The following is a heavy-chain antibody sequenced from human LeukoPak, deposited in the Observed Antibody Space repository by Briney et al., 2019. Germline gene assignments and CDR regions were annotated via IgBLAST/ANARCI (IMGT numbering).Heavy chain of an antibody. J-gene: IGHJ1*01. V-gene: IGHV1-18*01. D-gene: IGHD3-22*01. CDR2: ISAYNGNT. CDR3: ARSNYYDSSGYYLSQH. Sequence: ASVKVSCKASGYTCTSYGISWVRQAPGQGLEWMGWISAYNGNTNYAQKLQGRVTMTTDTSTSTAYMELRGLRSDDTAVYYCARSNYYDSSGYYLSQHWGQGTLVTVSS. CDR1: GYTCTSYG.